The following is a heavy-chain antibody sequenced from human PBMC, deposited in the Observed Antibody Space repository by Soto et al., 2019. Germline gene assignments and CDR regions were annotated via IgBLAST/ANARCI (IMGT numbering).Heavy chain of an antibody. Sequence: SETLSLTCNVSGGSISSGDYYWTWIRQSPGKGLEWIGYIYYTGSTFYSPSLKSRVTISLDTSENHFSLDMNSVTAADTAVYFCARVSGHNTGYYSVYFMDVWGQGTTVTVSS. CDR1: GGSISSGDYY. D-gene: IGHD5-18*01. CDR3: ARVSGHNTGYYSVYFMDV. CDR2: IYYTGST. J-gene: IGHJ6*02. V-gene: IGHV4-30-4*01.